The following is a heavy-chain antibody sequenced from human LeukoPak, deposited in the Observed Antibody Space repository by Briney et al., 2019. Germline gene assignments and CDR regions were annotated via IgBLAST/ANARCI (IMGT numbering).Heavy chain of an antibody. D-gene: IGHD1-26*01. CDR1: GFTFSSYA. J-gene: IGHJ4*02. CDR3: AKTGGSYYGVSFDY. Sequence: GGSLRLSCAASGFTFSSYAMSWVRQAPGKGLEWVSAISGSGGSTYYADSVKGRYTISRDNSKNTLYLQMNSLRAEDTAVYYCAKTGGSYYGVSFDYWGQGTLVTVSS. CDR2: ISGSGGST. V-gene: IGHV3-23*01.